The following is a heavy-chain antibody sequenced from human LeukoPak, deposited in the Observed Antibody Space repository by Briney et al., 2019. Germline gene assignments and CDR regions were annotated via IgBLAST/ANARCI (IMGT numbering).Heavy chain of an antibody. V-gene: IGHV4-39*07. J-gene: IGHJ3*02. CDR1: GGSISSSSYY. D-gene: IGHD3-3*01. Sequence: KSSETLSLTCTVSGGSISSSSYYWGWIRQPPGKGLEWIGSIYYSGSTYYNPSLKSRVTISVDTSKNQFSLKLSSVTAADTAVYYCASTYDFWSGYYPRDAFDIWGQGTMVTVSS. CDR3: ASTYDFWSGYYPRDAFDI. CDR2: IYYSGST.